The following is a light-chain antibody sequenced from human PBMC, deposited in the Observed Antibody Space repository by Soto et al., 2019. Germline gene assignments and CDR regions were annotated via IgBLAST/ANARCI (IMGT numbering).Light chain of an antibody. CDR3: SYYTSCSRL. CDR2: DVS. Sequence: QSALTQPASVSGSPGQSITISCTGTSSDVGGYNYVSWYQQHPGKAPKLMIYDVSNRPSGVSNRFSGSKSGNTASLTISGLQGYCYADYFCSYYTSCSRLLGGGIKLTV. CDR1: SSDVGGYNY. J-gene: IGLJ2*01. V-gene: IGLV2-14*01.